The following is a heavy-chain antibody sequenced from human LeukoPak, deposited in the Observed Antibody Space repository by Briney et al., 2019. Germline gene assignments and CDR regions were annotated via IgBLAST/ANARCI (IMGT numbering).Heavy chain of an antibody. CDR2: IYTSGST. V-gene: IGHV4-61*02. J-gene: IGHJ4*02. CDR3: ARGTTVTTWVHDY. CDR1: GGSISSGSYH. D-gene: IGHD4-11*01. Sequence: SQTLSLTCTVSGGSISSGSYHWSWIRQPAGKGLEWIGRIYTSGSTNYNPSLKNRVTISVDTSKNQFSLKLSSVTAADTAVYYCARGTTVTTWVHDYWGQGTLVTVSS.